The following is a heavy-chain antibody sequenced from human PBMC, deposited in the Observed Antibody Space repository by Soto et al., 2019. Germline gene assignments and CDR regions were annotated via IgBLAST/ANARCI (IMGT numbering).Heavy chain of an antibody. CDR3: ARDLGSSGYPDAFDL. D-gene: IGHD3-22*01. J-gene: IGHJ3*01. Sequence: EEQLVESGGGLVKPGGSLRLSCVASGFMFETYSMNWFRQAPGKGLEWVSSISGKSSFTYYTESLRGRLTISRDNAKNSVFLLMNSLTAEDTAVYFCARDLGSSGYPDAFDLWGQGTMVTVSS. CDR2: ISGKSSFT. CDR1: GFMFETYS. V-gene: IGHV3-21*02.